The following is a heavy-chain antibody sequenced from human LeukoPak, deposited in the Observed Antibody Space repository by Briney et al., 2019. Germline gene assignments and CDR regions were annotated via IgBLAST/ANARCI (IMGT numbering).Heavy chain of an antibody. CDR1: GFTFSNYA. D-gene: IGHD6-6*01. CDR2: ISGSGGNT. Sequence: GGSLRLSCAASGFTFSNYAMSWVRQAPGKGLEWLSAISGSGGNTYYADSVKGRFTISRDNSQNTLSLQMNSLRAEDTAVYFCAKAGYRGSSVNYFDYWGQGTLVTVSS. CDR3: AKAGYRGSSVNYFDY. J-gene: IGHJ4*02. V-gene: IGHV3-23*01.